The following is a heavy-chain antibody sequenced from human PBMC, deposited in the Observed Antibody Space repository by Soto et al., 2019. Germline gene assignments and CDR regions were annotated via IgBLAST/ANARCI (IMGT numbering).Heavy chain of an antibody. J-gene: IGHJ4*02. CDR3: ARGGAMVPSFDY. V-gene: IGHV3-30-3*01. CDR2: ISSDGNNK. Sequence: ESGGGVVQPGKSLRLSCGASGFTLSTYTMHWVRQAPGKGLEWVALISSDGNNKNYADSVKGRFTISRDKSENTLSLQMNSLRAEDTAVYYCARGGAMVPSFDYWGQGTLVTVSS. CDR1: GFTLSTYT. D-gene: IGHD5-18*01.